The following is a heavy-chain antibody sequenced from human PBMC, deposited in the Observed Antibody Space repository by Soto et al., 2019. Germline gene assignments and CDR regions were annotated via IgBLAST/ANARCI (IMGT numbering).Heavy chain of an antibody. D-gene: IGHD3-9*01. CDR2: ISSNGSNT. J-gene: IGHJ4*02. CDR1: GFTFRNYV. V-gene: IGHV3-64D*06. Sequence: GGSLRLSCSGSGFTFRNYVMHWVRQAPGKGLEYVSAISSNGSNTYYIDSVKGRFTISRDNSRKTLYLQMNSLRIEDTAIYYSAKDTLRYRYNHFDYWGLGTLVTVYS. CDR3: AKDTLRYRYNHFDY.